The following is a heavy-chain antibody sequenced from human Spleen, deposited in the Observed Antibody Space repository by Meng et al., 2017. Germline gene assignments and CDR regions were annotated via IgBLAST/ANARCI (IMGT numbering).Heavy chain of an antibody. CDR1: GGAFSDYY. Sequence: VRLQRWGAGLFKPSETLSLPCVVSGGAFSDYYWSWIRQPPGKGLEWIGEINHSGSTNYNPSLESRATISVDTSQNNLSLKLSSVTAADSAVYYCARGPTTMAHDFDYWGQGTLVTVSS. V-gene: IGHV4-34*01. CDR2: INHSGST. D-gene: IGHD4-11*01. J-gene: IGHJ4*02. CDR3: ARGPTTMAHDFDY.